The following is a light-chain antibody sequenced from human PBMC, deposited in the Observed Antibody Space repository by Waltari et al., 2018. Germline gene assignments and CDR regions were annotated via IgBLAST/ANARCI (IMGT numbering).Light chain of an antibody. V-gene: IGKV3-11*01. Sequence: EIELTQSPATLSLSPGERATLSCRASQSVTSYLAWYQQKPGQAPRLLIYNASNRAAGIPARFSGSGSGTDFTLTISSLEPEDFAVYYCQQRSNWLWTFGQGTKVEV. J-gene: IGKJ1*01. CDR3: QQRSNWLWT. CDR1: QSVTSY. CDR2: NAS.